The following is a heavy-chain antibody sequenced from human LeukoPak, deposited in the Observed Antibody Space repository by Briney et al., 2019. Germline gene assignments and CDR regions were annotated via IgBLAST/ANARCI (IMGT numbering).Heavy chain of an antibody. CDR1: GFTFSSYW. CDR3: AKDFVGTGNFRGGDY. Sequence: PGGSLRLSCAASGFTFSSYWMSWVRRAPGKGLEWVANIKQDGSEKYYVDSVKGRFTISRDNAKNPLYLQMNSLRAEDTALYYCAKDFVGTGNFRGGDYWGQGTLVTVSS. V-gene: IGHV3-7*03. D-gene: IGHD1-1*01. CDR2: IKQDGSEK. J-gene: IGHJ4*02.